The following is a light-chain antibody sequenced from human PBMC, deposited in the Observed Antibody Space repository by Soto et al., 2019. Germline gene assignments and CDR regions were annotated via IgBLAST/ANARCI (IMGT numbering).Light chain of an antibody. CDR2: AAS. Sequence: DLQMTQSPSSLSASVGDRVTITCRASESIARHLNWYQQKPGKDPKLLIYAASSLQNGVPSRFRGGGSGTDFTLTISNLQPEDFATYYCQQSYSALSITFGQGTRLEIK. V-gene: IGKV1-39*01. J-gene: IGKJ5*01. CDR3: QQSYSALSIT. CDR1: ESIARH.